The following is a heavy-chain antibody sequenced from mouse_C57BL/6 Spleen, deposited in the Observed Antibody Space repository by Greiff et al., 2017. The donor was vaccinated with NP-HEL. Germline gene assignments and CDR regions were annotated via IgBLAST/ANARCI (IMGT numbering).Heavy chain of an antibody. J-gene: IGHJ2*01. V-gene: IGHV14-3*01. CDR2: IDPANGNT. CDR1: GFNIKNTY. D-gene: IGHD1-1*01. Sequence: VQLKQSVAELVRPGASVKLSCTASGFNIKNTYMHWVKQRPEQGLEWIGRIDPANGNTKYAPKFQGKATITADTSSNTAYLQLSSLTSEDTAIYYSARTPITTVVDYYFDYWGQGTTLTVSS. CDR3: ARTPITTVVDYYFDY.